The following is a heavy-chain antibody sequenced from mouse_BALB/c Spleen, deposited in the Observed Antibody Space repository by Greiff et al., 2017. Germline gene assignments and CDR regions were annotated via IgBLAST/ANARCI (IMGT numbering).Heavy chain of an antibody. CDR1: GYAFSSYW. CDR2: IYPGDGDT. V-gene: IGHV1-80*01. CDR3: ARGGYDGGYFDV. J-gene: IGHJ1*01. Sequence: VQLHQSGAELVRPGSSVKISCKASGYAFSSYWMNWVKQRPGQGLEWIGQIYPGDGDTNYNGKFKGKATLTADKSSSTAYMQLSSLTSEDSAVYFCARGGYDGGYFDVWGAGTTVTVSS. D-gene: IGHD2-2*01.